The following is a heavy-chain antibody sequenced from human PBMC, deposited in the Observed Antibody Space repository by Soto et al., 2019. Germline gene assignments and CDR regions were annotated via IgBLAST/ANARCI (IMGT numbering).Heavy chain of an antibody. D-gene: IGHD3-22*01. J-gene: IGHJ3*02. CDR1: GYTFTSYY. Sequence: ASVKVSCKASGYTFTSYYMHWVRQAPGQGLEWMGIINPSGGSTSYAQKFQGRVTMTRDTSTSTVYMELSSLRSEDTAVYYCARVGYYYDSTGYPDAFGIWGQGTMVTVSS. CDR2: INPSGGST. CDR3: ARVGYYYDSTGYPDAFGI. V-gene: IGHV1-46*01.